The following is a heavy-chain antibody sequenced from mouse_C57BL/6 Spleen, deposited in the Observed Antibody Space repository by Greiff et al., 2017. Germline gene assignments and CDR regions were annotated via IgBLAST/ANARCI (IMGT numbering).Heavy chain of an antibody. J-gene: IGHJ3*01. V-gene: IGHV1-69*01. CDR2: IDPSDSYT. D-gene: IGHD3-2*02. CDR1: GYTFTSYW. Sequence: QVQLQQPGAELVMPGASVKLSCKASGYTFTSYWMHWVKQRPGQGLEWIGVIDPSDSYTNYNQKFKGKSTLTVDKSSSTAYMQLSSLTSEYSAVYYCARSGSSGPTWFAYWGQGTLVTVSA. CDR3: ARSGSSGPTWFAY.